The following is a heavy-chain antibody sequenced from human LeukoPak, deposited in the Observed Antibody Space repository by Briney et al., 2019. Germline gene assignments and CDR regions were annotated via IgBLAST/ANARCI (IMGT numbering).Heavy chain of an antibody. J-gene: IGHJ4*02. CDR3: ARNPGYSSGWELDY. D-gene: IGHD6-19*01. CDR1: GYTFTSFG. V-gene: IGHV1-2*04. CDR2: INPNSGGT. Sequence: ASVKVSCKASGYTFTSFGVAWVRQAPGQGLEWMGWINPNSGGTNYAQKFQGWVTMTRDTSISTAYMELSRLGSDDTAVYYCARNPGYSSGWELDYWGQGTLVTVSS.